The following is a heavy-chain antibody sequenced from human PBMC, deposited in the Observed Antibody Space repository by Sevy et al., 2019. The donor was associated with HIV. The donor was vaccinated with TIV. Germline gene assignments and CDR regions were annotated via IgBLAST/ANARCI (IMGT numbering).Heavy chain of an antibody. D-gene: IGHD2-15*01. V-gene: IGHV1-18*01. Sequence: ASVKVSCKVSGYTFSIYRITWVRQAPGQGLEWMGWISPHTGDTKFAENFQDRVTMSTDTSTATAYMELSSLRSDDTAVYYCARAFCTSGRCYSRAYWGQGTLVTVSS. CDR2: ISPHTGDT. CDR1: GYTFSIYR. CDR3: ARAFCTSGRCYSRAY. J-gene: IGHJ4*02.